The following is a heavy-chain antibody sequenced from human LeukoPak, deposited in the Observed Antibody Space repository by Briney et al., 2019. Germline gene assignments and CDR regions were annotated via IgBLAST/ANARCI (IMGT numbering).Heavy chain of an antibody. CDR1: GFTFSSYW. V-gene: IGHV3-7*01. Sequence: GGSLRLSCAASGFTFSSYWMSWVRQAPGKGLEWVANIREDGSEKFYVDFVKGRLTISRDNAKNSLYLQMNSLRAEDTAVYYCARDGGRRDDYWGQGTLVTVSS. J-gene: IGHJ4*02. CDR3: ARDGGRRDDY. CDR2: IREDGSEK. D-gene: IGHD3-3*01.